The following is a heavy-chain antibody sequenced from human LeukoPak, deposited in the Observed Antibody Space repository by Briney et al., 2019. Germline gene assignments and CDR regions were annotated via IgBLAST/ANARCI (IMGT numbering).Heavy chain of an antibody. V-gene: IGHV4-34*01. Sequence: SETLSLTCAVYGGSFSGYYCSWIRQPPGKGLEWIGEINHSGSTNYNPSLKSRVTISVDTSKNQFSLKLSSVTAADTAVYYCARVKGALFRVVRRTGPDYWGQGTLVTLSS. J-gene: IGHJ4*02. CDR1: GGSFSGYY. CDR2: INHSGST. D-gene: IGHD3-3*01. CDR3: ARVKGALFRVVRRTGPDY.